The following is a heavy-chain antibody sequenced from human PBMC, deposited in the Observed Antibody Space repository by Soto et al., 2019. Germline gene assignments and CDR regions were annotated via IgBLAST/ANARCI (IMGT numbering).Heavy chain of an antibody. Sequence: KPSETLSLTCTFSCGSIISYYWSWIRQPPGKGLEWIGYIYYSGSTNYNPSLKSRVTISVDTSKNQFSLKLSSVTAADTAVYYCARSIYVWGSYRYTTDGGAFDIWGQGTMVTVSS. CDR3: ARSIYVWGSYRYTTDGGAFDI. CDR2: IYYSGST. D-gene: IGHD3-16*02. V-gene: IGHV4-59*01. J-gene: IGHJ3*02. CDR1: CGSIISYY.